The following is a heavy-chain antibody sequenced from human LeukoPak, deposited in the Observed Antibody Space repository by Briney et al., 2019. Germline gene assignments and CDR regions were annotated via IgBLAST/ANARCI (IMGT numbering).Heavy chain of an antibody. CDR2: ISGSGGVT. Sequence: GGSLRLSCAASGFTFSSYAMSWVRQAPGKGLEWVSAISGSGGVTYYADSVKGRFTISRDNSNNTLYLQMNSLRAEDTAVYYCAKASRFGYSYGPREYFYYMDVWGKGTTVTISS. CDR1: GFTFSSYA. CDR3: AKASRFGYSYGPREYFYYMDV. D-gene: IGHD5-18*01. V-gene: IGHV3-23*01. J-gene: IGHJ6*03.